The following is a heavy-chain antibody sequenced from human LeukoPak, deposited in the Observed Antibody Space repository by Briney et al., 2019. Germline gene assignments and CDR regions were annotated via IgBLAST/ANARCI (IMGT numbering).Heavy chain of an antibody. V-gene: IGHV4-61*09. CDR2: FFTSGST. Sequence: PSETLSLTCTVSGGSISSGSYYWSWIRQPAGKGLEWIGHFFTSGSTNYNTSLKSRVTISVDTSKNQFSLKLSSVTAADTAVYYCARDLTYYYDSSGYYDGGDYWGQGTLVTVSS. J-gene: IGHJ4*02. CDR3: ARDLTYYYDSSGYYDGGDY. D-gene: IGHD3-22*01. CDR1: GGSISSGSYY.